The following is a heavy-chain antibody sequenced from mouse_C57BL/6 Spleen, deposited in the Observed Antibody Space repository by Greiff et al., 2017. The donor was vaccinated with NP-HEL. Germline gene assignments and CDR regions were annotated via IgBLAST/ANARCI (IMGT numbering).Heavy chain of an antibody. V-gene: IGHV14-3*01. CDR3: ARGLQSHYYAMDY. J-gene: IGHJ4*01. D-gene: IGHD2-1*01. Sequence: EVKLQQSVAELVSPGASVKLSCTASGFNIKNTYMHWVQQRPEQGLEWIGRIDPANGNTKYAPKFQGKATITADTSSNTAYLKLSSLTSEDTAIYYCARGLQSHYYAMDYWGQGTSVTVSS. CDR2: IDPANGNT. CDR1: GFNIKNTY.